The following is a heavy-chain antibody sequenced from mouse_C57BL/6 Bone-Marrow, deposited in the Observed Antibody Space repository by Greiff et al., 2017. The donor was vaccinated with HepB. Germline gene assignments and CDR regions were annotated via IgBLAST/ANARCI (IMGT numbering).Heavy chain of an antibody. CDR2: ISDGGSYT. D-gene: IGHD4-1*01. CDR1: GFTFSSYA. CDR3: ARDGTSFAY. V-gene: IGHV5-4*01. J-gene: IGHJ3*01. Sequence: DAKLVESGGGLVKPGGSLKLSCAASGFTFSSYAMSWVRQTPEKRLEWVATISDGGSYTYYPDNVKGRFTISRDNAKNNLYLQMSHLKSEDTAMYYCARDGTSFAYWGQGTLVTVSA.